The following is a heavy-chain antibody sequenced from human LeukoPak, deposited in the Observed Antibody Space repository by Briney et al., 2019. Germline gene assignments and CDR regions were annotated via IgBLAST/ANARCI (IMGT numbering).Heavy chain of an antibody. Sequence: GGSLRLSCAVSGFSFRSYAMTWVRQAPGKGLDWDASISGSGESTYYAVSVKGRFTISRDNSRSTLYLEMSSLRVEDTAVYYCAKDRQKYYGSGYYFDYWGQGTLVTVSS. D-gene: IGHD3-10*01. CDR3: AKDRQKYYGSGYYFDY. CDR2: ISGSGEST. CDR1: GFSFRSYA. V-gene: IGHV3-23*01. J-gene: IGHJ4*02.